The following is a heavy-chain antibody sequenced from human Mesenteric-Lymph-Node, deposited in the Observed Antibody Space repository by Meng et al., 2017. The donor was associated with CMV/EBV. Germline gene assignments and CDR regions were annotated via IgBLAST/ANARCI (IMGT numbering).Heavy chain of an antibody. CDR3: AKAPGWPFYFDV. CDR1: GFSVTSNY. V-gene: IGHV3-53*01. D-gene: IGHD6-19*01. J-gene: IGHJ4*02. CDR2: IYTSGST. Sequence: GESLKISCAASGFSVTSNYMSWVRQAPGKGLEWASIIYTSGSTHYADSVKGRFTISRDNSKNTVFLQMNSLRAEDTAVYYCAKAPGWPFYFDVWGQGTLVTVSS.